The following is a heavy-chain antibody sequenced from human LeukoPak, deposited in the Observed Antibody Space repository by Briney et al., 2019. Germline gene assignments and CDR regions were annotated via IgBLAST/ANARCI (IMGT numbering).Heavy chain of an antibody. V-gene: IGHV4-61*01. CDR1: GGSFSSGSYY. D-gene: IGHD3-22*01. J-gene: IGHJ4*02. CDR3: ARDRWYYDSSGYFDY. CDR2: IYYSGST. Sequence: SETLSLTCTVSGGSFSSGSYYWSWIRQPPGKGLEWIGYIYYSGSTNYNPSLKSRVTISVDTSKNQFSLKLSSVTAADTAVYYCARDRWYYDSSGYFDYWGQGTLVTVSS.